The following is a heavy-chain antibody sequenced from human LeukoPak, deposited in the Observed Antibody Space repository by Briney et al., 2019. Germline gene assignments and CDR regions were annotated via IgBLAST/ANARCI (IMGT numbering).Heavy chain of an antibody. CDR1: GFTFSSYS. CDR3: ARDRDYGEGY. CDR2: ISSSSSYI. J-gene: IGHJ4*02. D-gene: IGHD4-17*01. Sequence: GGSLRLSCAASGFTFSSYSMSWVRQAPGKGLEWVSSISSSSSYINYADSVKGRFTISRDNAKNSLYLQMNSLRAEDTAVYYCARDRDYGEGYWGQGTLVTVSS. V-gene: IGHV3-21*01.